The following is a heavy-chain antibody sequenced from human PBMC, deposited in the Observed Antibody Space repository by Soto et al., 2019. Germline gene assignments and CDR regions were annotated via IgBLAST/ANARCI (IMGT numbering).Heavy chain of an antibody. J-gene: IGHJ6*02. V-gene: IGHV4-31*03. CDR2: NYYSGIT. CDR1: GGSIISGDYY. Sequence: SETLSLTCTVSGGSIISGDYYWSWIRQHPGKGLEWIGYNYYSGITYYNPSLKSRVTISLDTSKNQFSLKLSSVTAADTAVYYCARGSSIAGLYYGMDVWGQGTTVTVSS. D-gene: IGHD6-6*01. CDR3: ARGSSIAGLYYGMDV.